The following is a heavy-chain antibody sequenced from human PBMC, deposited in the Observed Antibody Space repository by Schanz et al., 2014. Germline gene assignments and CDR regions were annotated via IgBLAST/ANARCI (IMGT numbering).Heavy chain of an antibody. CDR1: GGSMSSFY. J-gene: IGHJ4*02. CDR2: ISTSGST. D-gene: IGHD3-22*01. CDR3: ATWRGDDSGGHGQFDY. V-gene: IGHV4-4*07. Sequence: QVQLQESGPGLVKPSETLSLTCTVSGGSMSSFYWNWIRQPAGKGLEWIGRISTSGSTNYNPSLGSRVSLSIGTPKPHFPRRLSSLPAADTAVYYCATWRGDDSGGHGQFDYWGQGALVTVSS.